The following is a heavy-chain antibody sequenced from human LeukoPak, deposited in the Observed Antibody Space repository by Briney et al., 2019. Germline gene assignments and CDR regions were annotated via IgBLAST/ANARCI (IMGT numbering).Heavy chain of an antibody. D-gene: IGHD3-22*01. J-gene: IGHJ4*02. CDR2: IYYSGST. CDR1: GGSISSYY. V-gene: IGHV4-59*01. Sequence: PSETLSLTCTVSGGSISSYYWSWIRQPPGKGLEWIGYIYYSGSTNYNPSLKSRVTISVDTSKNQFSLKLSSVTAADTAVYYCARGDDSSVPFDYWGQGTLVTVSS. CDR3: ARGDDSSVPFDY.